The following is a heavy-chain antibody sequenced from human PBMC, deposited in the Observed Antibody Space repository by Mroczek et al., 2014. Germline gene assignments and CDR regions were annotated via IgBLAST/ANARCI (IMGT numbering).Heavy chain of an antibody. V-gene: IGHV4-34*01. CDR3: ARGLSGYSSSWPRAFDY. CDR2: INHSGST. J-gene: IGHJ4*02. D-gene: IGHD6-13*01. CDR1: GGSFSGYY. Sequence: QVQLQQWGAGLLKPSETLSLTCAVYGGSFSGYYWSWIRQPPEKGLEWIGEINHSGSTNYNPSLKSRVTISVDTSKNQFSLKLSSVTAADTAVYYCARGLSGYSSSWPRAFDYWGQGTLVTVSS.